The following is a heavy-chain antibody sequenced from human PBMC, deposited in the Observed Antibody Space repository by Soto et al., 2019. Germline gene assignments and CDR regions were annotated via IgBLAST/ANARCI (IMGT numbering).Heavy chain of an antibody. CDR1: RGSISSGAYY. V-gene: IGHV4-31*03. Sequence: SVTLSLTCTVSRGSISSGAYYWSWVRQHPGKGLGWIGYVYYSGSTYYNPSLMSRVTISVDTSKNQLSLNLISGSFADTAVHYCAREYDDLLPGHCGIDVWGQGTRVAVSS. CDR3: AREYDDLLPGHCGIDV. D-gene: IGHD3-9*01. CDR2: VYYSGST. J-gene: IGHJ6*02.